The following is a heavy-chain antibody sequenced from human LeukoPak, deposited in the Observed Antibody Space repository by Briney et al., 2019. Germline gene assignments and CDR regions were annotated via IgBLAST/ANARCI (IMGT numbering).Heavy chain of an antibody. V-gene: IGHV3-23*01. CDR1: GFDFSTYA. Sequence: QSGGSLRLSRAASGFDFSTYAMSWVRQAPGKGLEWVSGIGGGDTHYADSVKGRFTISRDNSKSTVELHMSSLRVEDTAVYYCAKDGQSFNSMWDYLDSWGRGTLVTVSS. J-gene: IGHJ4*02. CDR2: IGGGDT. CDR3: AKDGQSFNSMWDYLDS. D-gene: IGHD1-26*01.